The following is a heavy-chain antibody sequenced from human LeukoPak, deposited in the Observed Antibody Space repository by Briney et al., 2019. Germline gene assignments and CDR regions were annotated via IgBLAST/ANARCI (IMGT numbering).Heavy chain of an antibody. V-gene: IGHV3-23*01. D-gene: IGHD3-22*01. CDR3: AKDETDYYDNSGGAFDV. CDR1: GFIFSSHA. Sequence: GGSLRLSCAASGFIFSSHAMHWVRQAPGKGLEWVGVSGGSSGSIFYADSVSGRFSISRDNSKNTLYLQMSSLRAEDTAVYYCAKDETDYYDNSGGAFDVWGQGTMVTVSS. J-gene: IGHJ3*01. CDR2: SGGSSGSI.